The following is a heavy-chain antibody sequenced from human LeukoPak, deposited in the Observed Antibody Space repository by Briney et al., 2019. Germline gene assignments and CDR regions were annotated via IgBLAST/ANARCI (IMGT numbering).Heavy chain of an antibody. CDR1: GDSISSGDYY. V-gene: IGHV4-39*01. J-gene: IGHJ5*02. CDR3: ARLELAAAGNRWFDP. Sequence: PPETLSLTCTVSGDSISSGDYYWPWVRQPPGRGLEWIGSIYYSGSTYYNPSLKSRVTISVDTSKNQFSLRLTSVTAADTAVYYCARLELAAAGNRWFDPWGQGTLVTVSS. D-gene: IGHD6-13*01. CDR2: IYYSGST.